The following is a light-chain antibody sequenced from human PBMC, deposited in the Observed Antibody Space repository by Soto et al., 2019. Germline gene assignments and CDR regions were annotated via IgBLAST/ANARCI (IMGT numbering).Light chain of an antibody. J-gene: IGLJ2*01. CDR1: SSDVGGYNF. CDR3: SSYTSSVTLV. V-gene: IGLV2-14*01. CDR2: EVS. Sequence: QSALTQPASVSGSPGQSITISCTGTSSDVGGYNFVSWYQQHPGKAPKVMIYEVSNRPSGVSYRFSGSKSGNTASLTISGLQAEDEADYYCSSYTSSVTLVFSGGTKLTVL.